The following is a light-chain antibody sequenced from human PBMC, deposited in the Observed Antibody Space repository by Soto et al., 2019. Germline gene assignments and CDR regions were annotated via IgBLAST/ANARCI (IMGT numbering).Light chain of an antibody. V-gene: IGKV3-20*01. CDR2: GAS. J-gene: IGKJ1*01. Sequence: EIVLTQFPGTLSLSPGDRATLSCMASQSVSNNYLAWYQQKPGQAPRLLIYGASNRATGIPDRFSGSGSGTDFTLTISRLEPEDFAVYYCQQYGSSGTFGQGTKVDIK. CDR3: QQYGSSGT. CDR1: QSVSNNY.